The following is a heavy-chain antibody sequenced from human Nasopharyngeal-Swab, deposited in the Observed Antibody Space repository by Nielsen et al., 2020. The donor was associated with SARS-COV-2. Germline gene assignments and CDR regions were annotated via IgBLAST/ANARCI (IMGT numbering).Heavy chain of an antibody. CDR3: ATAPPMVVTPPWWFDP. J-gene: IGHJ5*02. V-gene: IGHV1-24*01. D-gene: IGHD4-23*01. Sequence: ASVKVSCKVSGYTLTELSMHWVRQAPGKGLEGVGGFDPEDGETIYAQKFQGRVTMTEDTSTDTAYMELSSLRSEDTAVYYCATAPPMVVTPPWWFDPWGQGTLVTVSS. CDR2: FDPEDGET. CDR1: GYTLTELS.